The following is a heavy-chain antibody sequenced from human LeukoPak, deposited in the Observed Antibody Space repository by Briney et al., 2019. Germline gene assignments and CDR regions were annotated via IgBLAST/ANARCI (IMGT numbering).Heavy chain of an antibody. Sequence: GGSLRLSCAASGLTFSSYAMSWVRQAPGKGLEWVSGISNSGETTYYADSVKGRFTISRDNSKNTVYLQTDSLRAEDTAIYYCAKDLFRSSTSCTSFDYWGQGTLVTASS. V-gene: IGHV3-23*01. CDR1: GLTFSSYA. CDR2: ISNSGETT. D-gene: IGHD2-2*01. J-gene: IGHJ4*02. CDR3: AKDLFRSSTSCTSFDY.